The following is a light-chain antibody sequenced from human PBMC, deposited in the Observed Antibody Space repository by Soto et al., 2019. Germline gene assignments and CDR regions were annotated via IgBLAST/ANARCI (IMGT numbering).Light chain of an antibody. CDR2: RDN. J-gene: IGLJ1*01. CDR3: AAWDDSLRGFV. CDR1: SSNIGSNT. V-gene: IGLV1-44*01. Sequence: QSVLTQPPSASGTPGQRVTISCSGTSSNIGSNTVNWYQHHPGAAPKLLIYRDNQRPSGVPDRFSGSKSGTSASLGISGLQSEDAADYYCAAWDDSLRGFVFGTGTKLTVL.